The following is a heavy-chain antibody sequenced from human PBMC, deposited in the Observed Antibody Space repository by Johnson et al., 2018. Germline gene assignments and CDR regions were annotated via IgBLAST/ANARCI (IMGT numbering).Heavy chain of an antibody. CDR3: AKERFIVATNHDAFDI. V-gene: IGHV3-9*01. CDR2: ISWNSGSI. D-gene: IGHD5-12*01. CDR1: GFTFDDYA. Sequence: EVQLVESGGGLVQPGRSLRLSCAASGFTFDDYAMHWVRQAPGKGLEWVSGISWNSGSIGYADSVKGRFTISRDNAKNSLYLQMNSLRAEDTALYYCAKERFIVATNHDAFDIWGQGTMVTVSS. J-gene: IGHJ3*02.